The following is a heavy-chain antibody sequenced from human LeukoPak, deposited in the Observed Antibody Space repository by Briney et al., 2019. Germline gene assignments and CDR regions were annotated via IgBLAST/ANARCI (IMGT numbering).Heavy chain of an antibody. CDR2: IYYSGST. CDR1: GDTISIYY. D-gene: IGHD2-15*01. J-gene: IGHJ5*02. Sequence: SETLSLTCTVSGDTISIYYWSWIRQPAGRGLEWIGRIYYSGSTYYNPSLKRRVTISVDTSKNQFSLKVRSVTAADTAVYYCARHLIVVPPGPSRRLPNWFDPWGQGTLVTVSS. CDR3: ARHLIVVPPGPSRRLPNWFDP. V-gene: IGHV4-59*05.